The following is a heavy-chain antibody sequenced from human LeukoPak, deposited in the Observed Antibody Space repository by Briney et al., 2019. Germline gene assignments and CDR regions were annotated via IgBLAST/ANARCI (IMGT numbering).Heavy chain of an antibody. V-gene: IGHV3-20*04. CDR1: GFTFDDYG. D-gene: IGHD5-12*01. CDR2: INWNGGRT. Sequence: GGSLRLSCAASGFTFDDYGMSWVRQAPGKGLEWVSGINWNGGRTSFADSVKGRFTISRDNAKNFLYLQMNSLRAEDTALYYCVRVPSSGSLSKASDFWGQGTLVTVSS. CDR3: VRVPSSGSLSKASDF. J-gene: IGHJ4*02.